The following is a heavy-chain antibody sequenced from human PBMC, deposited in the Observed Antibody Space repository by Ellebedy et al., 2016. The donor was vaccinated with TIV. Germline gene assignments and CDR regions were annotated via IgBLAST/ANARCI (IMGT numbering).Heavy chain of an antibody. CDR1: GCTFTGYY. D-gene: IGHD6-13*01. Sequence: AASVKVSCKASGCTFTGYYMHWVRQAPGQGLEWMGWINPNSGVTNHAQRFQGRVTMTRDTSISTAYMELNSLTSDDTAVFYCARGVGAAAGRFDYWGQGTLVTVSS. CDR2: INPNSGVT. V-gene: IGHV1-2*02. J-gene: IGHJ4*02. CDR3: ARGVGAAAGRFDY.